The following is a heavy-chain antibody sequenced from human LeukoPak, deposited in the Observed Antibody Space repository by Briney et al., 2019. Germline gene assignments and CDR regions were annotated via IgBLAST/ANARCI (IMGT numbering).Heavy chain of an antibody. CDR3: ARGGPAAYYYYYYMDV. V-gene: IGHV1-18*01. Sequence: GASVKVSCKASGYTFTSYGISWVRQAPGQGLEWMGWISAYNGNTNYAQKLQGRVTMTTDTSTSTAHMELRSLRSDDTAVCYCARGGPAAYYYYYYMDVWGKGTTVTVSS. CDR2: ISAYNGNT. CDR1: GYTFTSYG. D-gene: IGHD2-2*01. J-gene: IGHJ6*03.